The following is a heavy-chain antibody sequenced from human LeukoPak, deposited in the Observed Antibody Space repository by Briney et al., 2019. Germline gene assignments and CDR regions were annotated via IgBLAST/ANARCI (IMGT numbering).Heavy chain of an antibody. J-gene: IGHJ4*02. CDR1: GYSISSGYY. Sequence: PSETLSLTCTVSGYSISSGYYWGWIRQPPGKGLEWIGSIYHSGSTYYNPSLKSRVTISADTSKNQFSLKLSSVTAADTAVYYCARQGGIAAAGSIDYWGRGTLVTVSS. V-gene: IGHV4-38-2*02. CDR3: ARQGGIAAAGSIDY. D-gene: IGHD6-13*01. CDR2: IYHSGST.